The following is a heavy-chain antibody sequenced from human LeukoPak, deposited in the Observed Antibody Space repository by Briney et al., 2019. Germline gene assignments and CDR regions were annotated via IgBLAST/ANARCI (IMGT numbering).Heavy chain of an antibody. D-gene: IGHD6-13*01. CDR1: GYTFTGYY. J-gene: IGHJ4*02. V-gene: IGHV1-24*01. Sequence: ASVKVSCKASGYTFTGYYMHWVRQAPGQGLEWMGGFDPEDGETIYAQKFQGRVTMTEDTSTDTAYMELSSLRSEDTAVYYCATDQSASSWPRGYWGQGTLVTVSS. CDR3: ATDQSASSWPRGY. CDR2: FDPEDGET.